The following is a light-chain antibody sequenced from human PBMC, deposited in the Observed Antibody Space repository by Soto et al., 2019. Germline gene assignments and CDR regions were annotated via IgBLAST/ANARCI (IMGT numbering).Light chain of an antibody. CDR1: SSDVGNYNL. CDR3: CSYADSSTL. Sequence: QSVLTQPASVPGSPGQSFTISCTGTSSDVGNYNLVSWYQQHPGKAPKLMIYEDTKRPPGVSNRFSGSKSANTASLTISGLQAEDEGDYYCCSYADSSTLFGGGTKLTVL. V-gene: IGLV2-23*01. CDR2: EDT. J-gene: IGLJ3*02.